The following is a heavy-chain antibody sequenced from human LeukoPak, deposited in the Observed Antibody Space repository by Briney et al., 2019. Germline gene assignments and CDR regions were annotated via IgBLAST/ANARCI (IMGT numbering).Heavy chain of an antibody. CDR1: GFTFSSYW. Sequence: PGGSLRLSCAASGFTFSSYWMTWVRQAPGKGLEWVANIKQDGSARHYGDPVKGRFTISRDNAKNSLYLQMNSLRAEDTAVYYCARDPSPLVDIAMAYDYWGQGTLVTVSS. V-gene: IGHV3-7*01. CDR3: ARDPSPLVDIAMAYDY. J-gene: IGHJ4*02. D-gene: IGHD5-18*01. CDR2: IKQDGSAR.